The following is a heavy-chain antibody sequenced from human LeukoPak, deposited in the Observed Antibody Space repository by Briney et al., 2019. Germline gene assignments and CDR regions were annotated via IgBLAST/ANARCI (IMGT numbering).Heavy chain of an antibody. V-gene: IGHV3-69-1*01. CDR3: AREVTVTTVGDY. D-gene: IGHD4-17*01. Sequence: GGSLRLSCVASGFIVSNNYLNWVRQAPGKGLEWVSSISSSSYIYYADSVKGRFTISRDNAKNSLYLQMNSLRAEDTAVYYCAREVTVTTVGDYWGQGTLVTVSS. CDR2: ISSSSYI. CDR1: GFIVSNNY. J-gene: IGHJ4*02.